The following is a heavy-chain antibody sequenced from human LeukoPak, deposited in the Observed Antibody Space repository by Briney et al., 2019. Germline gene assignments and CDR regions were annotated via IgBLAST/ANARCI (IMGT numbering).Heavy chain of an antibody. CDR2: INPNSGGT. Sequence: GSSVKVSCKASGYTFTGYYMHWVRQAPGQGLEWMGWINPNSGGTNYAQKFQGWVTMTRDTSISTAYMELSRLRSDDTAVYYCARDMRSGYDSGLDYWGQGTLVTVSS. CDR1: GYTFTGYY. V-gene: IGHV1-2*04. CDR3: ARDMRSGYDSGLDY. D-gene: IGHD5-12*01. J-gene: IGHJ4*02.